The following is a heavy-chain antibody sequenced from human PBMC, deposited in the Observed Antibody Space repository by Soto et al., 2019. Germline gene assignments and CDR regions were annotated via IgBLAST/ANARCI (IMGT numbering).Heavy chain of an antibody. CDR1: GFTFSSYG. V-gene: IGHV3-33*01. J-gene: IGHJ6*02. CDR2: IWYDGSNK. CDR3: ARDRRYCSSTSCYTSSYYYYGMDV. Sequence: QRLSCAASGFTFSSYGIHWVRQAPGKGLEWVAVIWYDGSNKYYADSVKGRFTISRDNSKNTLYLQMNSLRAEDTAVYYCARDRRYCSSTSCYTSSYYYYGMDVWGQGTTVTVSS. D-gene: IGHD2-2*02.